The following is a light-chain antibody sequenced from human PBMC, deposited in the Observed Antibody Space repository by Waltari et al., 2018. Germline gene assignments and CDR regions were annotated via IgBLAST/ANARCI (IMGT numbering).Light chain of an antibody. CDR1: QSISSW. Sequence: DIQLTQSPSTLPAAVGDRVTITCRASQSISSWLAWYQQKPGKAPKLLIYKASSLESGVPSRFSGSGSGTEFTLTISSLQPDDFATYYCQQYKGTFGQGTKVEIK. CDR2: KAS. V-gene: IGKV1-5*03. CDR3: QQYKGT. J-gene: IGKJ1*01.